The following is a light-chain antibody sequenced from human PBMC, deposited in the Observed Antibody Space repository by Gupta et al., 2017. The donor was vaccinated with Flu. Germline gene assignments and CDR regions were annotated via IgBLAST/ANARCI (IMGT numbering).Light chain of an antibody. CDR3: QVWDSTGDHPCV. CDR1: NMETKS. V-gene: IGLV3-21*04. CDR2: YDS. J-gene: IGLJ1*01. Sequence: QTARITCGGNNMETKSVHWYQQRPGQAPVLVIDYDSDRPSGIPERYSNSKAGNTATMTISRVGAGDEADYYCQVWDSTGDHPCVFGTGNKVNVL.